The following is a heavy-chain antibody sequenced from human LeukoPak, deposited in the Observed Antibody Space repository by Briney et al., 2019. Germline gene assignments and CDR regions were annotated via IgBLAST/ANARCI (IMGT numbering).Heavy chain of an antibody. Sequence: GGSLRLSCSASGFTFSSYTMNWVRQAPGKGLGWVSSISGRSTYIFYADSVKGRFTISRDNAKNTLYLQMNSLRAEDTAVYYCVKGWDSSGCQHWGQGTLVTVSS. V-gene: IGHV3-21*04. D-gene: IGHD3-22*01. CDR3: VKGWDSSGCQH. J-gene: IGHJ1*01. CDR1: GFTFSSYT. CDR2: ISGRSTYI.